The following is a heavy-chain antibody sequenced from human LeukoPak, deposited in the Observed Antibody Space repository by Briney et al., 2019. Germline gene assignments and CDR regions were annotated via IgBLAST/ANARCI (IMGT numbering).Heavy chain of an antibody. CDR1: GGSITTHY. CDR3: ATIKRGDIFGYFDF. J-gene: IGHJ4*02. CDR2: LRDSVTT. Sequence: SETLSLTCTVSGGSITTHYWSWIRQPPGKGLEWIAYLRDSVTTKDTPSLKSRVTLSADTSKNQYFLRLTSVTAADTAVYYCATIKRGDIFGYFDFWGQGTLVTVSS. V-gene: IGHV4-59*11. D-gene: IGHD5-18*01.